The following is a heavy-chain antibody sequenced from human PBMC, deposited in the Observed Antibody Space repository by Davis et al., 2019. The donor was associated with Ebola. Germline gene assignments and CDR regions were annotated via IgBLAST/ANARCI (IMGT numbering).Heavy chain of an antibody. Sequence: ASVKVSCKASGYTFTSYDINWVRQATGQGLEWMGWMNPNSGNTGYAQKFQGRVTMTTDTSTSTAYMELRSLRSDDTAVYYCARDSGKYVWLEDYWGQGTLVTVSS. CDR2: MNPNSGNT. V-gene: IGHV1-8*01. J-gene: IGHJ4*02. CDR3: ARDSGKYVWLEDY. CDR1: GYTFTSYD. D-gene: IGHD3-16*01.